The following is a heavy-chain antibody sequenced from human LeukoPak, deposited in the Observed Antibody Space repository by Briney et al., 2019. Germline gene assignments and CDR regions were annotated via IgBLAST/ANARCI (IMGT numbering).Heavy chain of an antibody. CDR3: ASKTTVIWDYYLLYLMDV. V-gene: IGHV1-69*05. J-gene: IGHJ6*03. D-gene: IGHD4-11*01. Sequence: ASVKVSCKASGGTFSSYAISWVRQAPGQGLEWMGGIIPIFGTANYAQKFQGRVTITTDESTSTAYMELSSLRSEDTAVYYCASKTTVIWDYYLLYLMDVWGKGTTVTVFS. CDR1: GGTFSSYA. CDR2: IIPIFGTA.